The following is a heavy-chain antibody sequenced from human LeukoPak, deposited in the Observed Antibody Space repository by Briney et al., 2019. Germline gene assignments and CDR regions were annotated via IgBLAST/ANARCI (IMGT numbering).Heavy chain of an antibody. CDR3: ARRSLVLRYFDSDDAFDI. V-gene: IGHV3-23*01. D-gene: IGHD3-9*01. Sequence: GGSLRLSCAASGFTFSSYAMSWVRQAPGKGLEWVSAISGSGGSTYYADSVKGRFTISRDNAKNSLYLQMNSLRAEDTAVYYCARRSLVLRYFDSDDAFDIWGQGTMVTVSS. J-gene: IGHJ3*02. CDR2: ISGSGGST. CDR1: GFTFSSYA.